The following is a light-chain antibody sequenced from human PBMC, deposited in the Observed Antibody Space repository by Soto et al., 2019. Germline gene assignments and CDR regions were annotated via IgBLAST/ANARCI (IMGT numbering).Light chain of an antibody. J-gene: IGLJ2*01. CDR2: WST. Sequence: QLVLTQPPSASGTPGQRVSMSCSGSSSNIGPNYVYWYQQLPGAAPKLLIYWSTQRPTGVPDRFSGSKSGTSASLAISGLRSEDEGDYHCAAWDDSLNGVIFGGGTKLTVL. CDR3: AAWDDSLNGVI. CDR1: SSNIGPNY. V-gene: IGLV1-47*01.